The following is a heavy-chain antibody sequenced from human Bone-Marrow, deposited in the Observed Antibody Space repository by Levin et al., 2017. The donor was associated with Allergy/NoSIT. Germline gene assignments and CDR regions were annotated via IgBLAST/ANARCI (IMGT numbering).Heavy chain of an antibody. J-gene: IGHJ4*01. CDR3: VGHYGYGFAY. CDR2: IYSGGFTK. D-gene: IGHD5-18*01. V-gene: IGHV3-11*01. CDR1: GFTFSDYY. Sequence: GGSLRLSCAASGFTFSDYYMSWIRQAPGKGLEWVAYIYSGGFTKLYADSVKGRFAISRDNAKNALFLQMDSLTVEDTAVYYCVGHYGYGFAYWGQGTLVTVSS.